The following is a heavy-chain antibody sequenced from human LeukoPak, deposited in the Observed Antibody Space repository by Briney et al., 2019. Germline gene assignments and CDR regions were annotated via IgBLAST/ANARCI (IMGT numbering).Heavy chain of an antibody. Sequence: AGGSLRLSCAASGFTFSSYAMHWVRQAPGKGLEWVAVISYDGSNKYYADSVKGRFTISRDNSKNTLYLQMNSLRAEDTAVYYCARAPSITMIRGPPLWGQGTLVTVSS. CDR2: ISYDGSNK. CDR1: GFTFSSYA. D-gene: IGHD3-10*01. V-gene: IGHV3-30-3*01. CDR3: ARAPSITMIRGPPL. J-gene: IGHJ4*02.